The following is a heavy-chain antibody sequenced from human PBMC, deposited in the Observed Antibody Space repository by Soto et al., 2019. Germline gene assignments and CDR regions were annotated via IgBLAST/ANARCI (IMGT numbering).Heavy chain of an antibody. V-gene: IGHV1-2*02. CDR2: IRPITGGT. CDR3: ARDRRTDGVHRFDS. CDR1: GYTFTDYY. D-gene: IGHD3-3*01. Sequence: QVQLVQSGAEVRKPGASVKVSCKSSGYTFTDYYLHWVRQAPGQGLEWMGWIRPITGGTNYAQKFQGRVTMTSNTSISTAYMELSRLRSDDTAVYYCARDRRTDGVHRFDSWGQGTRVTVSS. J-gene: IGHJ5*01.